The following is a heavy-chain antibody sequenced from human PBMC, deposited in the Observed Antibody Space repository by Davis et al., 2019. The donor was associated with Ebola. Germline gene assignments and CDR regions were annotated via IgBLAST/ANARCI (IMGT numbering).Heavy chain of an antibody. CDR1: GYTFTTYA. CDR3: ARATYYYDSTGSHSLYYFDY. CDR2: INADNGDT. Sequence: AASVKVSCKASGYTFTTYALHWVRQAPGQSLEWMGWINADNGDTKYSQRFQDRVTITRDTSASTAYMELSSLRSEDRAVYFCARATYYYDSTGSHSLYYFDYWGQGSLVTVSS. J-gene: IGHJ4*02. V-gene: IGHV1-3*01. D-gene: IGHD3-22*01.